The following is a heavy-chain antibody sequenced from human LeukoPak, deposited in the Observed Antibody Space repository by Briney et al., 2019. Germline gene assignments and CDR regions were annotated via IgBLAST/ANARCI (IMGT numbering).Heavy chain of an antibody. J-gene: IGHJ6*03. CDR3: ARETPLFRYCSGGSCYFGDYYYYMDV. D-gene: IGHD2-15*01. CDR2: IKQDGSEK. V-gene: IGHV3-7*01. CDR1: GFTFSSYW. Sequence: GGSLRLSCAASGFTFSSYWMSWVRQAPGKGLEWVANIKQDGSEKYYVDSVKGRFTISRDNAKNSLYLQMNSLRAEDTAVYYCARETPLFRYCSGGSCYFGDYYYYMDVWGKGTTVTVSS.